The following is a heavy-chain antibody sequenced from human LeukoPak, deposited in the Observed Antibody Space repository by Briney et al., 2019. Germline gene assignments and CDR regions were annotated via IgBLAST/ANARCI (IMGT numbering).Heavy chain of an antibody. Sequence: GASVKVSCKASGYTFTSYDINWVRQATGQGLEWMGWMNPNSGNTGYAQKFQGRVTMTRNTSISTAYMELSSLRSEDTAVYYCARVEPAKYCTNGVCYPFDYWGQGTLVTVSS. D-gene: IGHD2-8*01. J-gene: IGHJ4*02. CDR1: GYTFTSYD. V-gene: IGHV1-8*01. CDR3: ARVEPAKYCTNGVCYPFDY. CDR2: MNPNSGNT.